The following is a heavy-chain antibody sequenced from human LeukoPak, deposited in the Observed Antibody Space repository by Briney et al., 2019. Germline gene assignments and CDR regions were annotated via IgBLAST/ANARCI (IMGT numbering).Heavy chain of an antibody. CDR2: IYCSGST. CDR3: ARDRGDSSGYYSSHYYYYGMDV. J-gene: IGHJ6*02. V-gene: IGHV4-31*03. Sequence: SETLSLTCTVSGGSISSGGYYWSWIRQHPGKGLEWIGYIYCSGSTYYNPSLKSRVTISVDTSKNQFSLKLSSVTAADTAVYYCARDRGDSSGYYSSHYYYYGMDVWGQGTTVTVSS. CDR1: GGSISSGGYY. D-gene: IGHD3-22*01.